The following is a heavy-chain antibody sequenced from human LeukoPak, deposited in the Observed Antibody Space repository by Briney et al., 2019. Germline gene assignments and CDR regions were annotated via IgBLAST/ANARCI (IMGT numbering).Heavy chain of an antibody. Sequence: GGSLRLSCAASGFTFSDYYMSWIRQAPGKGLEWVSYMSSSGRNIYYTDSVKGRFTISRDNAKNSLYLQMNSLRAEDTAVYYCARENPEIAAAGTDAFDIWGQGTMVTVSS. CDR1: GFTFSDYY. J-gene: IGHJ3*02. D-gene: IGHD6-13*01. V-gene: IGHV3-11*01. CDR3: ARENPEIAAAGTDAFDI. CDR2: MSSSGRNI.